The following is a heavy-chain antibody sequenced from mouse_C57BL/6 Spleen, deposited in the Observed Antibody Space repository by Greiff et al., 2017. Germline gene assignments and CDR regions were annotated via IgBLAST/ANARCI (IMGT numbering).Heavy chain of an antibody. CDR3: ARGEYWGFAY. CDR2: IYPGDGDT. CDR1: GYAFSSSW. D-gene: IGHD4-1*01. Sequence: LLESGPELVKPGASVKISCKASGYAFSSSWMNWVKQRPGKGLEWIGRIYPGDGDTNYNGKFKGKATLTADKSSSTAYMQLSSLTSEDSAVYFCARGEYWGFAYWGQGTLVTVSA. J-gene: IGHJ3*01. V-gene: IGHV1-82*01.